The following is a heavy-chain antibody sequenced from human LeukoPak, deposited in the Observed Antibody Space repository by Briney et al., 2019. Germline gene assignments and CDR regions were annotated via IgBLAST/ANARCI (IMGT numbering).Heavy chain of an antibody. J-gene: IGHJ6*03. D-gene: IGHD6-6*01. Sequence: GGSLRLSCAASGFTFSSYSMNWVRQSPGKGLEWVSSISSSSRYIYYADSVRGRFTISRDNAKNALYLQMNSLRAEDTAVYYCARVSRGGIAARPVYYYMDVWGKGTTVTVSS. V-gene: IGHV3-21*01. CDR1: GFTFSSYS. CDR3: ARVSRGGIAARPVYYYMDV. CDR2: ISSSSRYI.